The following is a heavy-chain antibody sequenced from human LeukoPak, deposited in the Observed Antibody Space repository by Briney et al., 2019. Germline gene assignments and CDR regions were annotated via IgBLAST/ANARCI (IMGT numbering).Heavy chain of an antibody. CDR1: GGPFSGYY. J-gene: IGHJ3*02. D-gene: IGHD2-2*01. CDR2: INHSGST. V-gene: IGHV4-34*01. Sequence: PSETLSLTCAVYGGPFSGYYWSWIRQPPGKGLEWIGEINHSGSTNYNPSLKSRVTISVDTSKNQFSLKLSSVTAADTAVYYCARRRIVVVPAANQHVDAFDIWGQGTMVTVSS. CDR3: ARRRIVVVPAANQHVDAFDI.